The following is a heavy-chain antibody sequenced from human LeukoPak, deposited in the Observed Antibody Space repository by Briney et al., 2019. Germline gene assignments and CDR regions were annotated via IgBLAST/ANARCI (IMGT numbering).Heavy chain of an antibody. J-gene: IGHJ6*03. D-gene: IGHD6-13*01. CDR1: GGSISSYY. CDR3: ARDLGAAGTSYYYMDV. V-gene: IGHV4-59*01. Sequence: SETLSLTCTVSGGSISSYYWSWIRQPPGKGLEWIGYIYYSGSTNYNPSLKSRVTISVDTSKNQFSLTLSSVTAADTAVYYCARDLGAAGTSYYYMDVWGKGTTVTVSS. CDR2: IYYSGST.